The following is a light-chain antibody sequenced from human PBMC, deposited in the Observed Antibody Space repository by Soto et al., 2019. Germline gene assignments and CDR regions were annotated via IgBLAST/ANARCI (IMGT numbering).Light chain of an antibody. V-gene: IGKV3-15*01. CDR1: QSVSSD. CDR3: QQYFDWRT. Sequence: EIVMTQSPATLSVSPGDRVTLSCRASQSVSSDLAWYQHKPGQPPRLLIYGASTRATGIPDTFSGSGSGTEFTLTISSLQSEDSAVYDCQQYFDWRTFGQGTRVEVK. J-gene: IGKJ1*01. CDR2: GAS.